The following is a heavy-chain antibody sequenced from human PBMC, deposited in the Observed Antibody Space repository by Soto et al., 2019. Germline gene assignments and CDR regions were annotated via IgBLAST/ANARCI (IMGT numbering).Heavy chain of an antibody. D-gene: IGHD1-26*01. J-gene: IGHJ6*02. CDR3: ARGGYSVYYYHYYYDAMDV. V-gene: IGHV1-69*01. Sequence: QVQLVQSGAEVKKPGSSVKVSCKASGGTFSSYAISWVRQAPGQGLEWMGGIIPIFGTANYAQKSQGRVTITADESTSTDYMELSSLRSEDTAVYYCARGGYSVYYYHYYYDAMDVWGQGTTVTVSS. CDR2: IIPIFGTA. CDR1: GGTFSSYA.